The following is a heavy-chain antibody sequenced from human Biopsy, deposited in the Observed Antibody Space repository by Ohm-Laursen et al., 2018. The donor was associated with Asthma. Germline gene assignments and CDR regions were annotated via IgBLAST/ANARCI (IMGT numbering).Heavy chain of an antibody. CDR3: ARDKEYYYDSSGYYHHGGAYDI. J-gene: IGHJ3*02. Sequence: GTLSLTCTVSGASVSSASDYWSWIRQPPGKGLEWIGYNFDSGSTNYNPSLLGRVTISVDTSKNQFSLILYSVTPADTAVYYCARDKEYYYDSSGYYHHGGAYDIWGQGTMVNVSS. CDR2: NFDSGST. CDR1: GASVSSASDY. V-gene: IGHV4-61*01. D-gene: IGHD3-22*01.